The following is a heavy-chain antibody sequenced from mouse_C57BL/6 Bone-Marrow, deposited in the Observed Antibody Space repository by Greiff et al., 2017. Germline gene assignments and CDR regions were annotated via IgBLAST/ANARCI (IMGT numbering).Heavy chain of an antibody. J-gene: IGHJ3*01. CDR3: ARFLGYDGYYGFAY. D-gene: IGHD2-3*01. CDR2: IYPGSGST. CDR1: GYTFTSYW. V-gene: IGHV1-55*01. Sequence: VQLQQPGAELVKPGASVTMSCKASGYTFTSYWITWVKQRPGQGLEWIGDIYPGSGSTNYNEKFKSKATLTVDTSSSTAYMQLSSLTSEDSAVYYCARFLGYDGYYGFAYWGQGTLVTVSA.